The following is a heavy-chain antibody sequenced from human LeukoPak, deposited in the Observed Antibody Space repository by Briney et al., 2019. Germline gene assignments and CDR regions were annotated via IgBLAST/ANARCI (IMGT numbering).Heavy chain of an antibody. V-gene: IGHV1-2*02. J-gene: IGHJ4*02. Sequence: ASVKVSCKASGDTFTDYYMHWARQAPGQGLEWMGWINPNSGDTNYAQKFQGRVTMTRDTSISTAYMELSRLRADDTAVYYCARDGNFDYWGQGTLVTVSS. CDR3: ARDGNFDY. CDR1: GDTFTDYY. D-gene: IGHD1-26*01. CDR2: INPNSGDT.